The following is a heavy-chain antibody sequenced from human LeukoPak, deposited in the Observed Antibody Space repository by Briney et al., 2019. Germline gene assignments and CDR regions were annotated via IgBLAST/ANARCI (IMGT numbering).Heavy chain of an antibody. CDR3: AKTMPTQLGYCSSTSCGIDS. Sequence: GGSLRLSCAASGFTLSSYWMSWVRQAPGKGLEWVSAISGSGGSTYYADSVKGRFTISRDNSKNTLYLQMNSLRAEDTAVYYCAKTMPTQLGYCSSTSCGIDSWGQGTLVTVSS. J-gene: IGHJ4*02. D-gene: IGHD2-2*01. V-gene: IGHV3-23*01. CDR1: GFTLSSYW. CDR2: ISGSGGST.